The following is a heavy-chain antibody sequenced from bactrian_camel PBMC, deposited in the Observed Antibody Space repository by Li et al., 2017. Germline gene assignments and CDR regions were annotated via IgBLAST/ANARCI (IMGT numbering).Heavy chain of an antibody. CDR2: ILTGSGST. V-gene: IGHV3S54*01. Sequence: VQLVESGGGSVQAGGSLRVSCTASGNVASRTSWMGWLRQAPGKEREGVAAILTGSGSTYYADSVTGRFTISQDSATKTLYLQMSSLKPEDTAMYVCAVADSAGDCYSASEYNYWGQGTQVTVS. J-gene: IGHJ4*01. CDR1: GNVASRTS. D-gene: IGHD2*01. CDR3: AVADSAGDCYSASEYNY.